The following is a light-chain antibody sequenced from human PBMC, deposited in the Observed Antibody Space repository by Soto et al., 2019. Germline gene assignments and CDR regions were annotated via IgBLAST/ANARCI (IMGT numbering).Light chain of an antibody. CDR3: QQYNNWPPWT. CDR1: QSVSTN. CDR2: GAS. Sequence: EIVMTQSPATLSVSPGERATLSCRASQSVSTNLALYQQKPGQAPRLLIYGASTRATDIPERFSGSGSGTEFTLTISSLQSEDFALYYCQQYNNWPPWTFGQGTKVDIK. J-gene: IGKJ1*01. V-gene: IGKV3-15*01.